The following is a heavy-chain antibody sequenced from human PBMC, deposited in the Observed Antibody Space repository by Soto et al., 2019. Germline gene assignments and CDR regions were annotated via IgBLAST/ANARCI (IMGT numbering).Heavy chain of an antibody. D-gene: IGHD6-25*01. J-gene: IGHJ5*02. CDR3: ACWYSSAAFDP. Sequence: SETLSLTCTVSGGSISSSSYYWGWIRQPPGKGLEWIGSIYYSGSTYYNPSLKSRVTISVDTSKNQFSLKLSSVTAADTAVYYCACWYSSAAFDPWGQGTLDTVSS. CDR2: IYYSGST. CDR1: GGSISSSSYY. V-gene: IGHV4-39*01.